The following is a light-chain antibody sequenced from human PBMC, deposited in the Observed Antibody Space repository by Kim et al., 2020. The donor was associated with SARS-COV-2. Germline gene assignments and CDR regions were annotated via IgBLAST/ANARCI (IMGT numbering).Light chain of an antibody. J-gene: IGLJ1*01. CDR1: SCDVGFYTL. V-gene: IGLV2-23*02. CDR2: EVS. Sequence: QSALTQPASVSGSPGQSITISCTGTSCDVGFYTLVSWYQQHPGNAPKLMIYEVSKRPSGVSNRFSGSKSGNTASLTISGLQAEDEADYYCCSYAGSSTLFVFGTGTQVTVL. CDR3: CSYAGSSTLFV.